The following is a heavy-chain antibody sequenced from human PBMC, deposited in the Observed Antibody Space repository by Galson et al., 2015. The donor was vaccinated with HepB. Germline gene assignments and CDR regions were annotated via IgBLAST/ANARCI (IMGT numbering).Heavy chain of an antibody. CDR1: GFIFSSYG. Sequence: SLRLSCAASGFIFSSYGMHWVRQAPGKGLEWVAVIWYDGSNKYYADSVKGRFTISRDNSKNTLYLQMNSLRAEDTAVYYCAREGIAVAGTREYYYYGMDVWGQGTTVTVSS. CDR3: AREGIAVAGTREYYYYGMDV. CDR2: IWYDGSNK. J-gene: IGHJ6*02. V-gene: IGHV3-33*01. D-gene: IGHD6-19*01.